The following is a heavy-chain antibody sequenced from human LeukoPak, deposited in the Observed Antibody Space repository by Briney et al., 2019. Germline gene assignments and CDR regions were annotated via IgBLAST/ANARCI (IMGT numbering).Heavy chain of an antibody. CDR2: IYYSGST. CDR1: GFTFSIYA. J-gene: IGHJ6*03. V-gene: IGHV4-59*05. D-gene: IGHD2-15*01. Sequence: GSLRLSCAASGFTFSIYAMSWVRQAPGKGLEWIGSIYYSGSTYYNPSLKSRVTISVDTSKNQFSLKLSSVTAADTAVYYCVRGVVAAAYYYYYMDVWGKGTTVTVSS. CDR3: VRGVVAAAYYYYYMDV.